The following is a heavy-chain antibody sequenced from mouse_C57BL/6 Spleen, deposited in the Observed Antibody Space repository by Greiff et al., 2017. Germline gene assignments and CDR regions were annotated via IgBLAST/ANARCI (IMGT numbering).Heavy chain of an antibody. CDR3: ARDGYYPY. D-gene: IGHD2-3*01. J-gene: IGHJ2*01. Sequence: EVKLMESGGGLVKPGGSLKLSCAASGFTFSSYAMSWVRQTPEKRLEWVATISDGGSYTYYPDNVKGRFTISRDNAKNNLYLQMSHLKSEDTAMYYCARDGYYPYWGQGTTLTVSS. CDR1: GFTFSSYA. V-gene: IGHV5-4*01. CDR2: ISDGGSYT.